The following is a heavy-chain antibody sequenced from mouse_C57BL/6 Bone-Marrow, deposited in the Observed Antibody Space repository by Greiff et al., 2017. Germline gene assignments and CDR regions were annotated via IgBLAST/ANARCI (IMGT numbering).Heavy chain of an antibody. CDR3: ARSDYVDY. Sequence: VQLQQPGAELVMPGASVKLSCKASGYTFTSYWMHWVKQRPGQGLEWIGEIDPSDSYTNYNQKFKGKSTFTVDKSSSTSYMQLSSLTSEDSAVYYCARSDYVDYWGQGTTLTVSS. J-gene: IGHJ2*01. CDR2: IDPSDSYT. V-gene: IGHV1-69*01. CDR1: GYTFTSYW.